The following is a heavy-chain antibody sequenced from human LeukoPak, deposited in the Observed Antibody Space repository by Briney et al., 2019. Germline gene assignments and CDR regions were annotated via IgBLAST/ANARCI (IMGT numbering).Heavy chain of an antibody. CDR2: IIPIFGTA. J-gene: IGHJ6*02. CDR3: AGLNYYDSSDHYYYYGMDV. D-gene: IGHD3-22*01. V-gene: IGHV1-69*01. Sequence: SVKVSCKASGGTFISSSISWVRQAPGQGLEWMGGIIPIFGTANYAQKFQGRVTITADESTSTAYMELSSLRSEDTAVYYCAGLNYYDSSDHYYYYGMDVWGQGTTVTVSS. CDR1: GGTFISSS.